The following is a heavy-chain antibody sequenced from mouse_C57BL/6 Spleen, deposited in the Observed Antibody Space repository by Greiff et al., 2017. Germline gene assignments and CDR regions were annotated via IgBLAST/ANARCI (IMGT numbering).Heavy chain of an antibody. CDR1: GYTFTSYW. CDR2: IYPGSGST. Sequence: QVQLQQPGAELVKPGASVKMSCKASGYTFTSYWITWVKQRPGKGLEWIGDIYPGSGSTNYNEKFKSKATLTVDTSSSTDYMQLSSLTSEDSAVYCCASSSYDYAMDYWGQGTSVTVSS. D-gene: IGHD1-1*01. CDR3: ASSSYDYAMDY. V-gene: IGHV1-55*01. J-gene: IGHJ4*01.